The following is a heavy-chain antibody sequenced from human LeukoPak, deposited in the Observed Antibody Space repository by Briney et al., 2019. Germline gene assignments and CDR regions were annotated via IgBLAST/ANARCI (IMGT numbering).Heavy chain of an antibody. CDR2: IYHSGST. J-gene: IGHJ4*02. D-gene: IGHD3-10*01. CDR3: ARHVGSGSRRTDY. Sequence: NPSETLSLTCAVYGGSFSGYYWSWVRQPPGKGLEWIGEIYHSGSTNYNPSLKSRVTISVDKSKNQFSLKLSSVTAADTAVYYCARHVGSGSRRTDYWGQGTLVTVSS. CDR1: GGSFSGYY. V-gene: IGHV4-34*01.